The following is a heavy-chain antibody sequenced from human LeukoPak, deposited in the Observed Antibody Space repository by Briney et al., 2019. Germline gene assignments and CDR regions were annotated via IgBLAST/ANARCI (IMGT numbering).Heavy chain of an antibody. V-gene: IGHV3-66*01. J-gene: IGHJ1*01. CDR2: IYSGGST. CDR3: ARAGITIFGVVMGYFQH. Sequence: GGSLRLSCAASGFTVSSNYMSWVRQAPGKGLEWVSVIYSGGSTYYADSVKGRFTISRDNSKNTLYLQMNSLRAEDTAVYYCARAGITIFGVVMGYFQHWGQGTLVTVSS. D-gene: IGHD3-3*01. CDR1: GFTVSSNY.